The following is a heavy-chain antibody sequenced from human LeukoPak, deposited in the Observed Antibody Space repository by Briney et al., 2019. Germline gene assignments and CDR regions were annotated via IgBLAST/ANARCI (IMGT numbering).Heavy chain of an antibody. D-gene: IGHD3-22*01. Sequence: SVKVSCKASGGTFSSYAISWVRQAPGQGLEWMGRIIPIFGTANYAQKFQGRVTITTDESTSTAYMELSSLRSEDTAVYYCARGEHFLYYYDSNPFAYWGQGTLVTVSS. CDR2: IIPIFGTA. CDR3: ARGEHFLYYYDSNPFAY. V-gene: IGHV1-69*05. CDR1: GGTFSSYA. J-gene: IGHJ4*02.